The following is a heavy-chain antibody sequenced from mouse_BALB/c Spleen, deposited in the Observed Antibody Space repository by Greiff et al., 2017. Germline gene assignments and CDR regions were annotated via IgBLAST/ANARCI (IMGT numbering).Heavy chain of an antibody. V-gene: IGHV5-12-1*01. D-gene: IGHD2-14*01. J-gene: IGHJ1*01. CDR3: ARHRYDWYFDV. Sequence: EVKLMESGGGLVKPGGSLKLSCAASGFAFSSYDMSWVRQTPEKRLEWVAYISSGGGSTYYPDTVKGRFTISRDNAKNTLYLQMSRLKSEDTAMYYCARHRYDWYFDVWGAGTTVTVSS. CDR1: GFAFSSYD. CDR2: ISSGGGST.